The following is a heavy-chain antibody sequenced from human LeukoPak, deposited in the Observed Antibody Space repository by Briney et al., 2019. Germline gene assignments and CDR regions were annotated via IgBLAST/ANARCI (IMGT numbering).Heavy chain of an antibody. CDR1: GFTVSSNY. CDR2: IYSAGST. V-gene: IGHV3-53*01. D-gene: IGHD6-13*01. Sequence: GGSLRLSCAASGFTVSSNYMSRVRQAPGKGLEWVSVIYSAGSTYYAGSVKGRFTISRDNSKNTLYLQMNSLRAEDTAVYYCARAGAAAGTRDYYFDYWGQGTLVTVSS. J-gene: IGHJ4*02. CDR3: ARAGAAAGTRDYYFDY.